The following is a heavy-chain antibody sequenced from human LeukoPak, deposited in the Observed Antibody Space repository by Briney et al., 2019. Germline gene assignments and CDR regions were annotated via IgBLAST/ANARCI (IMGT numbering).Heavy chain of an antibody. V-gene: IGHV3-21*01. CDR1: GFRSSNSA. CDR3: AREGGDHNYKYERYLDS. J-gene: IGHJ4*02. D-gene: IGHD5-24*01. Sequence: GGSLRLSCATSGFRSSNSAFNWVRQAPGKGLEWVSSIDDPNSYKYYADSVRGRFTVSRDNAKNLVFLQMNSLRADDTAGYYCAREGGDHNYKYERYLDSWGQGTLVIVSS. CDR2: IDDPNSYK.